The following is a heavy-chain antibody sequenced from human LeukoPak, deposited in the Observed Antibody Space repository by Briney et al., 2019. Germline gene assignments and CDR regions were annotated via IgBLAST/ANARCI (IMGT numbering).Heavy chain of an antibody. V-gene: IGHV5-51*01. D-gene: IGHD3-22*01. J-gene: IGHJ4*02. CDR1: GYSFTSYW. Sequence: GESLKISCKGSGYSFTSYWIGWVRQMPGKGLEWMGIIYPADSDTRYSPSFQGQVTISADKSISTAYLQWSSLKASDTAMYYCARPPGRYYYDSSGYYSPYYFDYWGQGTLVTVSS. CDR2: IYPADSDT. CDR3: ARPPGRYYYDSSGYYSPYYFDY.